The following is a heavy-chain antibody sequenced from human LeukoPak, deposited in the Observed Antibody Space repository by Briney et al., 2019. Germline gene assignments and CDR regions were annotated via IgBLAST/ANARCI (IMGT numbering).Heavy chain of an antibody. D-gene: IGHD1-26*01. Sequence: GGSLRLSCLTSGFTLSTNAMSWVRQAPGKGLEWSSGISGSGASTYYADSVKGRFTISRDDSRNTLYLQMNSLRGDDTAVYYCAKDVGKWESLHFFDYWGQGTLVTVSS. J-gene: IGHJ4*02. V-gene: IGHV3-23*01. CDR1: GFTLSTNA. CDR3: AKDVGKWESLHFFDY. CDR2: ISGSGAST.